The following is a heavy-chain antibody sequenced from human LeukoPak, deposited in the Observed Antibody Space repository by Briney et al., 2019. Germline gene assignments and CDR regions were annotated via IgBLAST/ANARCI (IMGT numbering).Heavy chain of an antibody. V-gene: IGHV3-23*01. D-gene: IGHD3-22*01. CDR3: AKAVMVALAELGY. Sequence: GGSLRLSCAASGFTFSSYAMSWARQAPGKGLEWVSAISGSGGSTYYADSVEGRFTISRDNSKNTLYLQMNSLRTEDTAVYYCAKAVMVALAELGYWGQGTLVTVSS. CDR2: ISGSGGST. CDR1: GFTFSSYA. J-gene: IGHJ4*02.